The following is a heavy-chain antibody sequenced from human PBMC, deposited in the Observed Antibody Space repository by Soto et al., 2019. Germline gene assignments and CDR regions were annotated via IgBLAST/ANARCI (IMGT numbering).Heavy chain of an antibody. Sequence: QVQLVQSGGEVKRPVASVKVSCKTSGYTFSNYGITWVREAPGQPLEWLGWISLYSDGTNYAQKFQGRVSMTTDTSTTTAYMELRSLRSDDTPVYYCARVVPGAEAWFGPWGQGTLVTVSS. J-gene: IGHJ5*02. V-gene: IGHV1-18*01. CDR1: GYTFSNYG. D-gene: IGHD2-2*01. CDR3: ARVVPGAEAWFGP. CDR2: ISLYSDGT.